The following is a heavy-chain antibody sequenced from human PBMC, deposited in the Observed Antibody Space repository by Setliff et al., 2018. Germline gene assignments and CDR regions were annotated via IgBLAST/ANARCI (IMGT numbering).Heavy chain of an antibody. V-gene: IGHV4-59*01. CDR3: ARAAQYDSSGYYGFWFDP. Sequence: SSETLSLTCTVSGGSISSSYWSWIRQPPGKGLEWIGYIYSSGSTNNNPSLKSRATISVDTSKNQFSLKLSSVTAADTAVYYCARAAQYDSSGYYGFWFDPWGQGTLVTVSS. CDR2: IYSSGST. CDR1: GGSISSSY. J-gene: IGHJ5*02. D-gene: IGHD3-22*01.